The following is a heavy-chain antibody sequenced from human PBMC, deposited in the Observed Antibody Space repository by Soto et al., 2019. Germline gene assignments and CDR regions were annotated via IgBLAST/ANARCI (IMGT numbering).Heavy chain of an antibody. CDR1: GGSISSYY. CDR2: IYYSGST. J-gene: IGHJ6*02. Sequence: LSLTCTVSGGSISSYYWSWIRQPPGKGLEWIGYIYYSGSTNYNPSLKSRVTISVDTSKNQFSLKLSSVTAADAAVYYCARLPGIAAAGPRGYYYYYYGMDVWGQGTTVTVSS. D-gene: IGHD6-13*01. CDR3: ARLPGIAAAGPRGYYYYYYGMDV. V-gene: IGHV4-59*01.